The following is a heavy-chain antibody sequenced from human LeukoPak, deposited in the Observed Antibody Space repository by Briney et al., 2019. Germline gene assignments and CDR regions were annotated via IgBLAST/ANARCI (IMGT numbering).Heavy chain of an antibody. V-gene: IGHV1-69*04. CDR3: AREVKLPVAGFDY. D-gene: IGHD6-19*01. Sequence: ASVKVSCKASGGTFSSYAISWVRQAPGQGLEWMGRIIPILGIANYAQKFQGRVTITADKSTSTAYMELSSLRSEDTAVYYCAREVKLPVAGFDYWGQGTLVTVSS. CDR2: IIPILGIA. CDR1: GGTFSSYA. J-gene: IGHJ4*02.